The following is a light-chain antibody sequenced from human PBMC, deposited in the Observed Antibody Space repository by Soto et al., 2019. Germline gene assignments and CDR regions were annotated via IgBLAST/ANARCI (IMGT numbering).Light chain of an antibody. CDR1: QSISSW. J-gene: IGKJ1*01. Sequence: DIQMTQSPSTLSASVGDRVTITCRASQSISSWLAWYQQKPGKAPKLLIYDASSLESGFPSRFSGSGSGTEFTLTISSLQPDDFSTYYCQQYNSYSWTFGQGTKVELK. V-gene: IGKV1-5*01. CDR3: QQYNSYSWT. CDR2: DAS.